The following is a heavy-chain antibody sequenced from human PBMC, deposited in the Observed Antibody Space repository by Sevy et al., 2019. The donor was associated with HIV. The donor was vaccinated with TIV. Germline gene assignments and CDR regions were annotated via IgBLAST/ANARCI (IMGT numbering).Heavy chain of an antibody. V-gene: IGHV3-48*03. Sequence: GGSLRLSCAASGFTFSSYEMNWVRQAPGKGLEWVSYISSSGSTIYYADSVKGRFTISRDNAKNSLYLQMNSLRAEETAVYYWATVSPRVADYWGQGTLVIVSS. CDR1: GFTFSSYE. CDR3: ATVSPRVADY. D-gene: IGHD3-16*01. J-gene: IGHJ4*02. CDR2: ISSSGSTI.